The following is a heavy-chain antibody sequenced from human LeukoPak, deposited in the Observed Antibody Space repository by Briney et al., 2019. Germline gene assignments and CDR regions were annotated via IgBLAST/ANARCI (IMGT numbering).Heavy chain of an antibody. CDR2: ISYSGST. Sequence: SETLSLTCAVSGGSISGYSWTWIRQPPGKGLEWIGTISYSGSTDYNPSLKSRVTISVDTSKNQVSLKLSSVTAADTAVYYCARELIAAPVLGAFDIWGQGTMVTVSS. J-gene: IGHJ3*02. D-gene: IGHD6-6*01. CDR3: ARELIAAPVLGAFDI. V-gene: IGHV4-59*12. CDR1: GGSISGYS.